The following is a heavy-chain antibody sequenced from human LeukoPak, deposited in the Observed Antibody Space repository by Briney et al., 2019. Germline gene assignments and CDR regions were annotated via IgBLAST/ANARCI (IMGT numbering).Heavy chain of an antibody. CDR2: ISAYNGNT. Sequence: GASVKVSCKASGYTFSNFGITWVRQVPGQGLECMGWISAYNGNTKYTQIFQGRVTMTTDASTSTAYMELRSLRSDDTAVYYCARAEDPALVNVGDYYYYGMDVWGQGTTVTVSS. V-gene: IGHV1-18*01. D-gene: IGHD5-18*01. CDR3: ARAEDPALVNVGDYYYYGMDV. J-gene: IGHJ6*02. CDR1: GYTFSNFG.